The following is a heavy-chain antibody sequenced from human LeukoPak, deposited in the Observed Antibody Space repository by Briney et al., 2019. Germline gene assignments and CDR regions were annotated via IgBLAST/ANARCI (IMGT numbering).Heavy chain of an antibody. CDR1: GFTFNNAW. CDR2: IKSKTDGGTT. V-gene: IGHV3-15*01. J-gene: IGHJ4*02. Sequence: GGSLRLSCAASGFTFNNAWMSWVRQAPGKGLEWVGRIKSKTDGGTTDYAAPVKGRFTISIDDSKNTLYLQMNSLKTEDTAVYYCTTDFEVYSGYAFDYWGEGTLVTVST. CDR3: TTDFEVYSGYAFDY. D-gene: IGHD5-12*01.